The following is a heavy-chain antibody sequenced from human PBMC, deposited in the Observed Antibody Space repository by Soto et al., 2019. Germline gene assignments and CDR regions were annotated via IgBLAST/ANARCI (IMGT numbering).Heavy chain of an antibody. D-gene: IGHD6-19*01. Sequence: SETLSLTCTVSGGSINTYYWSWIRQPPGKGLEWIGYVDYSGNSDSSPSLKSRVTISIDTSKKQVSLKLNSVTAADTAVYYCARNLFSVAGRCHFDYWGQGIPVTVSS. V-gene: IGHV4-59*01. CDR1: GGSINTYY. CDR2: VDYSGNS. J-gene: IGHJ4*02. CDR3: ARNLFSVAGRCHFDY.